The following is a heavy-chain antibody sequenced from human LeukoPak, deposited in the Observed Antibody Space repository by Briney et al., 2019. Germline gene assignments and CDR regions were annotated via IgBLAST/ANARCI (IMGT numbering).Heavy chain of an antibody. CDR3: ARGKGRVRGVITPPYYYGIDV. D-gene: IGHD3-10*01. CDR1: GGSFSGYY. J-gene: IGHJ6*02. CDR2: INQSGST. V-gene: IGHV4-34*01. Sequence: PSETLSLTCAVYGGSFSGYYWSWIRQPPGKGLEWIGEINQSGSTNYNPSLKSRVTISVDTSKNQFSLKLSSVTAADTAVYYCARGKGRVRGVITPPYYYGIDVWGQGTTVTVSS.